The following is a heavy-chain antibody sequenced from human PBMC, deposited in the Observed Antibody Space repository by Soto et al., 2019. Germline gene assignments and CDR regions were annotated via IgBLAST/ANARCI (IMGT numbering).Heavy chain of an antibody. J-gene: IGHJ6*02. Sequence: QVQLVQSGAEVKKPGSSVKVSCKASGGTFSSYTISWVRQAPGQGLEWMGGIIPIFGTANYAQKFQGRVTITADESTSTAYMELSSLRSEDTAVYYCARGFYNWNGDHYYYYGMDVWGQGTTVTVSS. CDR2: IIPIFGTA. CDR1: GGTFSSYT. V-gene: IGHV1-69*01. D-gene: IGHD1-20*01. CDR3: ARGFYNWNGDHYYYYGMDV.